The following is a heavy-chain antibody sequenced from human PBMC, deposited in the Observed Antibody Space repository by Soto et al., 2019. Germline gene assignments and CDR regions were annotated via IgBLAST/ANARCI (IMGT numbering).Heavy chain of an antibody. J-gene: IGHJ5*02. CDR3: ARDLLHYDSSGYYWWFDP. CDR2: IYYSGST. CDR1: GGSISSYY. Sequence: SETLSLTCTVSGGSISSYYWSWIRQPPGKGLEWIGYIYYSGSTNYNPSLKSRVTISVDTSKNQFSLKLSSVTAADTAVYYCARDLLHYDSSGYYWWFDPWGQGTLVTVSS. D-gene: IGHD3-22*01. V-gene: IGHV4-59*01.